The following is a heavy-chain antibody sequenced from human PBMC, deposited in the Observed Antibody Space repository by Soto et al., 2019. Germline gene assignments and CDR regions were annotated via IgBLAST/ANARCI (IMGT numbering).Heavy chain of an antibody. CDR3: AKDFGYNYGYDAFDI. J-gene: IGHJ3*02. D-gene: IGHD5-18*01. CDR1: GFRLSDFA. V-gene: IGHV3-30-3*01. Sequence: GGSLRLSCAASGFRLSDFAMHWVRQAPGKGLEWVAAISYDGSKKYFADSVKGRFTISRDNSKNTLYLQMNSLRAEDTAVYYCAKDFGYNYGYDAFDIWGQGTMVTVSS. CDR2: ISYDGSKK.